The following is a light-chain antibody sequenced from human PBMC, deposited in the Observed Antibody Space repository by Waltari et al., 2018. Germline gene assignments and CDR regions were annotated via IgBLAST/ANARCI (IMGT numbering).Light chain of an antibody. CDR2: RAS. CDR3: QLHNTY. Sequence: DIQMTQSPSTLSASAGDRATLTCRASQSIHDWLAWYQQKPGTAPKLLINRASTVEHGIPSRFSGSGFGTEFTLTISSLQPDDFAIYYCQLHNTYFGGGTKVEIK. V-gene: IGKV1-5*03. J-gene: IGKJ4*01. CDR1: QSIHDW.